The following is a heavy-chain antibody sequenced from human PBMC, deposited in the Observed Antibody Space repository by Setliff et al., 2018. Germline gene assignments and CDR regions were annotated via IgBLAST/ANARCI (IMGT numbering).Heavy chain of an antibody. Sequence: PSETLSLTCTVSGVSISANHYWGWIRQPPGKGLEWIGFVHFGGDTNYNPSLKSRVTMSADTSNNQFSLNLRSVTAADTAVYYCARAAKYDSSSYYGLWLDPWGQGTLVTSPQ. CDR3: ARAAKYDSSSYYGLWLDP. J-gene: IGHJ5*02. CDR1: GVSISANHY. CDR2: VHFGGDT. V-gene: IGHV4-59*11. D-gene: IGHD3-22*01.